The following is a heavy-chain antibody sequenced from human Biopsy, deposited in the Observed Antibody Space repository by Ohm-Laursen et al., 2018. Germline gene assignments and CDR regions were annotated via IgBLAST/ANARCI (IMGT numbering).Heavy chain of an antibody. CDR3: ARLGSGDYFPTFFDF. Sequence: QTLSLTCAVPGVSITGGRYYWNWIRHHPGKGLEWIGNIFYSANTYYNPSLKSRVTISVDTSKNQFSLKLSSVTAADTAVYYCARLGSGDYFPTFFDFWGQGALVTDSS. J-gene: IGHJ4*02. CDR2: IFYSANT. D-gene: IGHD5-12*01. V-gene: IGHV4-31*02. CDR1: GVSITGGRYY.